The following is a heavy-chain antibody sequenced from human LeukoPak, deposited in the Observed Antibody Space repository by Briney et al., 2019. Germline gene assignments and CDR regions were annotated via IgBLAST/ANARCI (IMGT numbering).Heavy chain of an antibody. Sequence: SQTLSLTCTVSGDSIGSGDYYWSWIRQHPGKGLEWIGYINYSGSTYYNPSLKSRVTISVDTSKNQFSLKLSSVTAADTAVYYCARVGALMLTGPPSSVDRWGQGTLVTVSS. D-gene: IGHD3-9*01. J-gene: IGHJ5*02. V-gene: IGHV4-31*03. CDR3: ARVGALMLTGPPSSVDR. CDR2: INYSGST. CDR1: GDSIGSGDYY.